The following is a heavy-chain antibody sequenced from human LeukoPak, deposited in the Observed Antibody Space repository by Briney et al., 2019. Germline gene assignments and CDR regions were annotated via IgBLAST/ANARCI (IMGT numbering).Heavy chain of an antibody. V-gene: IGHV1-69*08. D-gene: IGHD1-26*01. Sequence: ASVKVSCKTSGGTFRSHTFGWVRQAPGQGLEWMGRITPVINPAKYAQKFRDRLTITADTITVTAYMELSSLTPDDTAVYFCTRVNLRGSQYNWFDPWGQGTLVTVSS. CDR1: GGTFRSHT. CDR2: ITPVINPA. CDR3: TRVNLRGSQYNWFDP. J-gene: IGHJ5*02.